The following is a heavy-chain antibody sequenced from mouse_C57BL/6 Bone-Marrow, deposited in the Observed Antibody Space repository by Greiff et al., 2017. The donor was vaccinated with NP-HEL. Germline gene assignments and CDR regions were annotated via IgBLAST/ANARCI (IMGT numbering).Heavy chain of an antibody. CDR1: GYTFTSYW. J-gene: IGHJ2*01. CDR2: IYPGSGST. Sequence: VKLQQPGAELVKPGASVKMSCKASGYTFTSYWITWVKQRPGQGLEWIGDIYPGSGSTNYNEKFKSKATLTVDTSSSTAYMQLSSLTSEDSAVYYGAKPLTTVGYFDYWGQGTTLTVSS. CDR3: AKPLTTVGYFDY. D-gene: IGHD1-1*01. V-gene: IGHV1-55*01.